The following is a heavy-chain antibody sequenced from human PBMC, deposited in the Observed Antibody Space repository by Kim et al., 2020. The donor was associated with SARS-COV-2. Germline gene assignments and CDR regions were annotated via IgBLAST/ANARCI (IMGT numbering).Heavy chain of an antibody. CDR1: GFTFSSYA. D-gene: IGHD6-19*01. CDR2: ISFDGSNK. Sequence: GGSLRLSCAASGFTFSSYAMYWVRQAPGKGLEWVAVISFDGSNKYYADSVKGRFTISRDNSKNTLYLQMNSLRAEDTAVYYCARGQQWTLAYWGQGTLVT. J-gene: IGHJ4*02. V-gene: IGHV3-30-3*01. CDR3: ARGQQWTLAY.